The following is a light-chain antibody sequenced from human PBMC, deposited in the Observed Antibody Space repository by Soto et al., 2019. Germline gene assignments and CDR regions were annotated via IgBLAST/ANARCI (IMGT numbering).Light chain of an antibody. CDR1: SSDVGAFNY. J-gene: IGLJ1*01. CDR2: DVS. V-gene: IGLV2-14*03. Sequence: QSALTQPASVSGSPGQAITISCSGTSSDVGAFNYVSWYQQHPGKAPKLMIYDVSNRPSGVSNRFSGSKSGNTASLTISGPRGGDEADYYSISYSSNNTYVSGTGTNLTVL. CDR3: ISYSSNNTYV.